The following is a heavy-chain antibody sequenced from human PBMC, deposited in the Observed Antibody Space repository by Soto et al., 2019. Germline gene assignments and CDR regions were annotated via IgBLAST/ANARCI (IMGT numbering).Heavy chain of an antibody. CDR1: GFPFTSYT. J-gene: IGHJ2*01. Sequence: QVQLVESGGGVVQPGRSLRLSCAGSGFPFTSYTMHWVRQAPGKGLEWVAIISDDGSKKYYADSVKGRFTISRDNSKNMVCLQMNSLRVEDTAVYYCVRDGDCSYTNCFTWYCDLWGRGTLVTVSS. D-gene: IGHD2-2*02. CDR2: ISDDGSKK. V-gene: IGHV3-30-3*01. CDR3: VRDGDCSYTNCFTWYCDL.